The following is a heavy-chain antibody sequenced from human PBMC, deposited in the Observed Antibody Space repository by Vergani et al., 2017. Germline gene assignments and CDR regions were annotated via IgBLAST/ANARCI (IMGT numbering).Heavy chain of an antibody. J-gene: IGHJ6*03. CDR3: AKAGLYCSSTSCHYYYYMDV. Sequence: EVQLVESGGGLVQPGGSLRLSCVTSASSFSNFDMHWVRQAAGKGLEWVSSFHGGGDSRYSDSVKGRFTISRDNSKNTLYLQMNSLRAEDTAVYYCAKAGLYCSSTSCHYYYYMDVWGKGTTVTVSS. D-gene: IGHD2-2*01. CDR1: ASSFSNFD. V-gene: IGHV3-23*04. CDR2: FHGGGDS.